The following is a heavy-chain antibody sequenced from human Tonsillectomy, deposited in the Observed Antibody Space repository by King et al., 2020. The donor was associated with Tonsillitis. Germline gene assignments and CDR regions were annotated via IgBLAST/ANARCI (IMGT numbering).Heavy chain of an antibody. J-gene: IGHJ4*02. D-gene: IGHD2-15*01. V-gene: IGHV1-8*01. Sequence: QLVQSGAEVKKPGASVKVSCKASGYTFTSYDINWVRQATGQGLEWMGWMNPNSGNTGYAQKFQGRVTMTRNTSISTAYMELSSLRSEDTAVYYCSRGSRYCSGGSCYPLDYWGQGTLVTVSS. CDR2: MNPNSGNT. CDR3: SRGSRYCSGGSCYPLDY. CDR1: GYTFTSYD.